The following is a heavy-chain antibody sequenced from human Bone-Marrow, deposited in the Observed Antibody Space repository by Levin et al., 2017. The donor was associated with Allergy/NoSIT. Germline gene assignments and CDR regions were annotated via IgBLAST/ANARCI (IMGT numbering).Heavy chain of an antibody. Sequence: GESLKISCKGSGHDFTTYWVGWVRQMPGKGLEWMGMVYPGDSDTRYSPSVQGQVTISADKSITTAYLQWSSLRASDTAMYYCARQGHDHSAFDLWGQGTMVTVSS. CDR2: VYPGDSDT. V-gene: IGHV5-51*01. CDR3: ARQGHDHSAFDL. D-gene: IGHD3-16*01. CDR1: GHDFTTYW. J-gene: IGHJ3*01.